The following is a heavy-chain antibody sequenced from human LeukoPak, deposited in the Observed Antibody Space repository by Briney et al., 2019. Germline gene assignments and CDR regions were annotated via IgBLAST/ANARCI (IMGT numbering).Heavy chain of an antibody. CDR2: ISSSSSYI. J-gene: IGHJ4*02. V-gene: IGHV3-21*01. Sequence: GGSLRLSCAASGFTFSSYSMNWVRQAPGKGLEWVSSISSSSSYIYYADSVKGRFTISRDNAKNSLYLQMNSLRAEDTAVYYCASEYGSESYWQVGYWGQGTLVTVSS. CDR3: ASEYGSESYWQVGY. D-gene: IGHD3-10*01. CDR1: GFTFSSYS.